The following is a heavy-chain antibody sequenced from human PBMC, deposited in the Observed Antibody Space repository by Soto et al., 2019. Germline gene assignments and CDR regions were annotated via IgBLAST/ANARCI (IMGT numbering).Heavy chain of an antibody. CDR1: GGSISSSSYF. Sequence: QLQLQESGPGLVKPSETLSLTCSVSGGSISSSSYFWGWIRQPPGKGLEWIGSIYYSGSTYYNPSLKSRVTVSVDTSKTPFSLKLSSVTAADTAVYYGARHPSDFWFDPWGQGTLVTVSS. CDR2: IYYSGST. J-gene: IGHJ5*02. V-gene: IGHV4-39*01. D-gene: IGHD2-21*02. CDR3: ARHPSDFWFDP.